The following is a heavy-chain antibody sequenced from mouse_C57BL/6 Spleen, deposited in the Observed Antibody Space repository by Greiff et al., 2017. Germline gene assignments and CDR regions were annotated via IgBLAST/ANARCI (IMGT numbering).Heavy chain of an antibody. CDR3: ARGGSRNFDY. CDR1: GYAFSSYW. CDR2: IYPGDGDT. V-gene: IGHV1-80*01. Sequence: QVQLKESGAELVKPGASVKISCKASGYAFSSYWMNWVKQRPGKGLEWIGQIYPGDGDTNYNGKFKGKATLTADKSSSTAYMQLSSLTSEDSAVYFCARGGSRNFDYWGQGTTLTVSS. J-gene: IGHJ2*01. D-gene: IGHD3-2*02.